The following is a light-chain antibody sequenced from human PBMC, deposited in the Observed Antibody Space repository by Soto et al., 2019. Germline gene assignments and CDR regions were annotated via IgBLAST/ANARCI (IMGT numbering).Light chain of an antibody. V-gene: IGKV3-15*01. CDR3: RHYRNWPA. CDR2: DAS. CDR1: QSVRSK. J-gene: IGKJ1*01. Sequence: EIVMTQSPATLSVSPGERATLSCRASQSVRSKLAWYQQKPGQAPRLLIYDASTRAPGVPARFSGSGSGTAFTLTISSLLIEDFASYYCRHYRNWPAFGQGTNVEIK.